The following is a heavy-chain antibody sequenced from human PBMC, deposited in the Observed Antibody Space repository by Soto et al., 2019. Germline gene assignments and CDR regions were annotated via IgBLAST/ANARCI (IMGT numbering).Heavy chain of an antibody. J-gene: IGHJ4*02. V-gene: IGHV3-53*01. Sequence: EVQLVESGGGLIQPGGSLRLSCAASGFTVSSNYMSWVRQAPGKGLEWVSVIYSGGSTYYADSVKGRFTISRDNSKNTMELQVNSRRAEDTAVYYCARGGLSSRWGTLFDYWGQGTLVTVSS. CDR3: ARGGLSSRWGTLFDY. D-gene: IGHD6-13*01. CDR2: IYSGGST. CDR1: GFTVSSNY.